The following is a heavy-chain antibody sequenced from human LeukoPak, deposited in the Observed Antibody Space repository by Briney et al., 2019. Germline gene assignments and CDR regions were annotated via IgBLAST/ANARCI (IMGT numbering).Heavy chain of an antibody. CDR2: IYYSGST. V-gene: IGHV4-59*08. CDR1: GGSISSYY. J-gene: IGHJ4*02. CDR3: ARHSRPFSMVRGVIGFDY. D-gene: IGHD3-10*01. Sequence: PSETLSLTCTVSGGSISSYYWSWIRQPPGKGLEWIGYIYYSGSTNYNPSLKSRVTISVDTSKNQFSLKLSSVTAADTAVYYCARHSRPFSMVRGVIGFDYWGQGTPVTVSS.